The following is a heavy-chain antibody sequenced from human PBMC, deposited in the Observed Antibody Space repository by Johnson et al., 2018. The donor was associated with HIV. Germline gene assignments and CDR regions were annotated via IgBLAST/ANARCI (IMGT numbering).Heavy chain of an antibody. D-gene: IGHD1-26*01. CDR2: IRYDGSNK. CDR3: ARGSYDGDAFDI. V-gene: IGHV3-30*02. J-gene: IGHJ3*02. CDR1: GFTFSSFG. Sequence: QEQLVESGGGVVQPGGSLRLSCAASGFTFSSFGMHWVRQAPGKGLEWVAFIRYDGSNKYYAASVKGRFTISRDNSKNTLYLQMNSLRAEDTALYYCARGSYDGDAFDIWGQGTKVTVSS.